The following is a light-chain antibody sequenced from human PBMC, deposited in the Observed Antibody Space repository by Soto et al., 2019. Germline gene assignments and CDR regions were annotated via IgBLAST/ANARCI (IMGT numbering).Light chain of an antibody. V-gene: IGKV1-9*01. Sequence: DLQLTQSPSFLSASVGDRITITCRASQGISSYLAWYQQKPGKAPKLLIYAASTLQSGVPSRFSGSGSGTEFTLTISSLQPEDFQTYYRQQLNSYPRFGPGTKVDIQ. CDR3: QQLNSYPR. J-gene: IGKJ3*01. CDR1: QGISSY. CDR2: AAS.